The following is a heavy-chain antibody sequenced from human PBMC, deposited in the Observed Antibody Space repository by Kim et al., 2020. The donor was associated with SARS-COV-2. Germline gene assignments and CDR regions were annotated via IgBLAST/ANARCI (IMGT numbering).Heavy chain of an antibody. CDR3: ARGPFLSSWSSRDWFDP. CDR2: INPNSGGT. Sequence: ASVKVSCKASGYTFTGYYMHWVRQAPGQGLEWMGWINPNSGGTNYAQKFQGRVTMTRDTSISTAYMELSRLRSDDTAVYYCARGPFLSSWSSRDWFDPWGQGTLVTVSS. D-gene: IGHD6-13*01. V-gene: IGHV1-2*02. CDR1: GYTFTGYY. J-gene: IGHJ5*02.